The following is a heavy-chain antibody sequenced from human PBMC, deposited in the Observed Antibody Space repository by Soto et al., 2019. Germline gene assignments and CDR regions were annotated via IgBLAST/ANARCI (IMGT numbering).Heavy chain of an antibody. Sequence: PGGSLRLSCAASGFTFSSYGMHWVRQAPGKGLEWVAVIWYDGSNKYYAVSVKGRFTISRDNSKNTLYLQMNSLRAEDTAVYYCARDPSSSSWYQYYYYGMDVWGQGTTVTVSS. CDR1: GFTFSSYG. D-gene: IGHD6-13*01. V-gene: IGHV3-33*01. CDR3: ARDPSSSSWYQYYYYGMDV. CDR2: IWYDGSNK. J-gene: IGHJ6*02.